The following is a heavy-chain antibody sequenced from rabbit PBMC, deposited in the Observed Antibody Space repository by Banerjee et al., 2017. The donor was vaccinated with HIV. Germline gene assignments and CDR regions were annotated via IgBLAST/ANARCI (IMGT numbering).Heavy chain of an antibody. V-gene: IGHV1S39*01. CDR2: IYPDYGST. Sequence: QQQLVESGGGLVKPGASLTLTCTASGFDFTVYGVSWVRRAPGKGLEWIGYIYPDYGSTDYASWVNGRFTISKTSSTTVTLQMTSLTAADTATYFCARGDASSYGYGVNNLWGQGTLVTVS. D-gene: IGHD6-1*01. CDR3: ARGDASSYGYGVNNL. CDR1: GFDFTVYG. J-gene: IGHJ4*01.